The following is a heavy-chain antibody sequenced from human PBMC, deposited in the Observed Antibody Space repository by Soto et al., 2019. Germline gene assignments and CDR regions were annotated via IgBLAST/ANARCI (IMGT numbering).Heavy chain of an antibody. CDR2: ISGSGGST. CDR1: GFTFSSYA. Sequence: GGSLRLSCAASGFTFSSYAMSWVRQAPGKGLEWVSAISGSGGSTYYADSVKGRFTISRDNSKNTLYLQMNSLRAEDTAVYYCAKAPLVWGDSSGYFDYWGQGTLVTVSS. D-gene: IGHD3-22*01. J-gene: IGHJ4*02. CDR3: AKAPLVWGDSSGYFDY. V-gene: IGHV3-23*01.